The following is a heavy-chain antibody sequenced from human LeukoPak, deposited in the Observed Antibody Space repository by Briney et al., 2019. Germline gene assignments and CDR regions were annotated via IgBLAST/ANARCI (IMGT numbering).Heavy chain of an antibody. J-gene: IGHJ5*02. CDR2: IDEDGKTI. V-gene: IGHV3-74*01. CDR1: GFTFSSYA. CDR3: VSDLCGGDDQ. D-gene: IGHD3-3*01. Sequence: PGGSLRLSCAASGFTFSSYAMSWVRQAPGEGLEWVSRIDEDGKTIDYADSVKGRFTISRDNAKDTLYLQMSSLRDEDTAVYYCVSDLCGGDDQWGRGTLVTVSS.